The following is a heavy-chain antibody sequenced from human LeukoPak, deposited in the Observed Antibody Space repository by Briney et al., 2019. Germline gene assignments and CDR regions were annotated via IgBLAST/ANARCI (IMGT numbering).Heavy chain of an antibody. V-gene: IGHV3-30-3*01. D-gene: IGHD3-3*01. CDR1: GFRFSSEP. J-gene: IGHJ3*02. Sequence: GGSLRLSCAASGFRFSSEPMNRVRQAPGKGLEWVAVISYDGSNKYYADSVKGRFTISRDNSKNTLYLQMNSLRAEDTAVYYCAGDFWVAFDIWGQGTMVTVSS. CDR3: AGDFWVAFDI. CDR2: ISYDGSNK.